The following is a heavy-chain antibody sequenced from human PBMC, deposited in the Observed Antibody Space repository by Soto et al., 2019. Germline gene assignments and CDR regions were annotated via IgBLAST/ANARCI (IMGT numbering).Heavy chain of an antibody. Sequence: GCLRLSCAASGFTFSSYEMNWVRQAPGKGLEGVSYISSSGSTIYYADSVKGRFTISRDNAKNSLYLQMNSLRAEDTAVYYCASLDIVVVPAASLAFDPWGQGTLVTVSS. CDR1: GFTFSSYE. V-gene: IGHV3-48*03. J-gene: IGHJ5*02. CDR3: ASLDIVVVPAASLAFDP. D-gene: IGHD2-2*01. CDR2: ISSSGSTI.